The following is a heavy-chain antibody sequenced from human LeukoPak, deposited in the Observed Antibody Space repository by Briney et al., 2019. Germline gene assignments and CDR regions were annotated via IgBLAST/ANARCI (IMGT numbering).Heavy chain of an antibody. CDR3: ARRRRDGYNSEPGSFDY. J-gene: IGHJ4*02. D-gene: IGHD5-24*01. Sequence: SETLSLTCTVSGGSISSNSYYWGWIRQPPGKGLEWTGSIYYSGRTYYNPPLKSRITISVDTSKNQFSLKLNSVTAADTAVYYCARRRRDGYNSEPGSFDYWGQGALVTVSS. CDR2: IYYSGRT. CDR1: GGSISSNSYY. V-gene: IGHV4-39*01.